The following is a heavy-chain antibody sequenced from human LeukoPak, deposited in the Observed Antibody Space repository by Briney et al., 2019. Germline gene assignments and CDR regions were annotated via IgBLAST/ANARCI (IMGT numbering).Heavy chain of an antibody. D-gene: IGHD2-2*03. CDR1: GGTFSSYA. Sequence: SVKVSCKASGGTFSSYAISWVRQAPGQGLEWMGRIIPILGIANYAQKFQSRVTITADKSTSTAYMELSSLRSEDTAVYYCARDLGGYCSSTSCRRPFDYWGQGTLVTVSS. CDR3: ARDLGGYCSSTSCRRPFDY. V-gene: IGHV1-69*04. CDR2: IIPILGIA. J-gene: IGHJ4*02.